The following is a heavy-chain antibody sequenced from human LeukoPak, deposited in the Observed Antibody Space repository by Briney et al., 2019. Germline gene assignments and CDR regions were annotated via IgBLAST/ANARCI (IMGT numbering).Heavy chain of an antibody. J-gene: IGHJ4*02. Sequence: PSQTLSLTCTVSGGSISSGDYYWSWIRQPPGKGLEWIGYIYYSGSTYYNPSLKSRVTISVDTFKNQFSLKLSSVTAADTAVYYCARVGKLPPHPEYYFDYWGQGTLVTVSS. CDR1: GGSISSGDYY. CDR3: ARVGKLPPHPEYYFDY. CDR2: IYYSGST. D-gene: IGHD1-26*01. V-gene: IGHV4-30-4*08.